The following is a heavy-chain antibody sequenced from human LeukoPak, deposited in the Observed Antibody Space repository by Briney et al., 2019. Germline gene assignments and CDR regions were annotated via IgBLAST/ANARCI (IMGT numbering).Heavy chain of an antibody. D-gene: IGHD1-26*01. V-gene: IGHV1-18*01. CDR3: ARDEQYSGSYLYYFDY. Sequence: GASVKVSCKASGYTFTSYGISWVRQAPGQGLEWMGWISAYNGNTNYAQKLQGRVTMTTDTSTSTAYMELRSLRSDDTAVYYCARDEQYSGSYLYYFDYWGRGTLVTVSS. CDR1: GYTFTSYG. CDR2: ISAYNGNT. J-gene: IGHJ4*02.